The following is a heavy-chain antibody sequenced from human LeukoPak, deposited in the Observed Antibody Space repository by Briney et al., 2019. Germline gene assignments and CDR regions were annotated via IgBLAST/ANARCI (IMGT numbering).Heavy chain of an antibody. CDR3: ARHGYDGFDM. Sequence: GGSLRLSCAASGFTFSSYWMHWVRQPPGKGLVWVSHINGDGSDTNYADSVKGRFTISRDNAKNTLYMQMNSLRAEDTAVYYCARHGYDGFDMWGQGTMVTVSS. J-gene: IGHJ3*02. CDR1: GFTFSSYW. V-gene: IGHV3-74*01. D-gene: IGHD6-25*01. CDR2: INGDGSDT.